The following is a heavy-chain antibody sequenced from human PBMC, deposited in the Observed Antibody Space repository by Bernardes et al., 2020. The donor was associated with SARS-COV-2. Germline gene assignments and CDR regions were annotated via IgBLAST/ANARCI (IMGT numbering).Heavy chain of an antibody. D-gene: IGHD2-2*01. CDR1: GGSISSYY. J-gene: IGHJ6*03. CDR3: ARWSTPPLPHCSSTSCMENYYMDV. CDR2: IYTSGST. V-gene: IGHV4-4*07. Sequence: SETLSLTCTVSGGSISSYYWSWIRQPAGKGLEWIGRIYTSGSTNYNPSLKSRVTMSVDTSKNQFSLKLSSVTAADTAVYYCARWSTPPLPHCSSTSCMENYYMDVWGKGTTVTVSS.